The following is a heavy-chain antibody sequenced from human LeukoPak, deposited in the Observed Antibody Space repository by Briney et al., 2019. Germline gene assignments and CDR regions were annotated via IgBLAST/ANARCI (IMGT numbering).Heavy chain of an antibody. D-gene: IGHD6-19*01. Sequence: PSQTLSLTCAISGESVSSINGAWNWIRQSPSRGLEWLGRTYYRSKWYNDYAVSMNGRITITPDTSKNQFSLQLNSVTPDDTAVYYCARDVGTSGWHTFDYWGQGTLVTVSS. J-gene: IGHJ4*02. CDR1: GESVSSINGA. V-gene: IGHV6-1*01. CDR3: ARDVGTSGWHTFDY. CDR2: TYYRSKWYN.